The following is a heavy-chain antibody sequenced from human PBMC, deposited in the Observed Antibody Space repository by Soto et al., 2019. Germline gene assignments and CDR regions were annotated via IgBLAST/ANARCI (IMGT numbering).Heavy chain of an antibody. CDR2: ISGNGDDA. V-gene: IGHV3-23*01. D-gene: IGHD3-9*01. CDR3: AKLEDFHWHSSPSHC. J-gene: IGHJ4*02. CDR1: GFNFNIYA. Sequence: GGSLRLSCAASGFNFNIYAMTWVRQAPGKGLEWVSSISGNGDDADYADSVKGRFTVSRDNSRNTLFLQLNGLRADDAAVYYCAKLEDFHWHSSPSHCWGPGLLVTVSS.